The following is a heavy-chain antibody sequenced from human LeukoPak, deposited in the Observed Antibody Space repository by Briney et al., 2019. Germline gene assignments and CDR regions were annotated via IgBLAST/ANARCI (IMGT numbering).Heavy chain of an antibody. D-gene: IGHD4-23*01. J-gene: IGHJ4*02. CDR3: ARDRYGANSPFDY. Sequence: GGSLRLSCAASGFTFSNYGMHWVRQAPGKXLEWVAVIWYDGSNKYCADSVKGRFTISRDNSKNTLYLQMNSLRAEDTAVYYCARDRYGANSPFDYWGQGTLVTVSS. CDR1: GFTFSNYG. CDR2: IWYDGSNK. V-gene: IGHV3-33*01.